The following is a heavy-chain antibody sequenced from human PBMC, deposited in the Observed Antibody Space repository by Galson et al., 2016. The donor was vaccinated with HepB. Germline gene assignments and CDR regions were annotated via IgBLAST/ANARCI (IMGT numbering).Heavy chain of an antibody. CDR2: IKEDGSEK. D-gene: IGHD3-22*01. CDR1: GFMFNSYW. Sequence: SLRLSCAASGFMFNSYWMSWVRQAPGKGPEWVANIKEDGSEKNYVDSVKGRFTIFRDNAKNSLYLQMNNLRFDDQAVYYCARRSDLLRITMIWRPWPYYGMDVWGQGTTVTVSS. V-gene: IGHV3-7*03. J-gene: IGHJ6*02. CDR3: ARRSDLLRITMIWRPWPYYGMDV.